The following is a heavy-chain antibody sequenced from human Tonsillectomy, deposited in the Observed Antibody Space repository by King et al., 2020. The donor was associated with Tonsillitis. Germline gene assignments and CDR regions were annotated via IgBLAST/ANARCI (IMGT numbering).Heavy chain of an antibody. Sequence: VQLVESGGGWVQPGRSLRLSCTTSGFTFGDYAINWVRQAPGKGREGVSLIRSKAYDEVPVYAGSVKGRFTISRDDSNSIAYLQMNSLESDDTAVYYCTRGRPSIVAYYFDYWGQGTLVTVSS. J-gene: IGHJ4*02. CDR2: IRSKAYDEVP. CDR1: GFTFGDYA. D-gene: IGHD5-12*01. CDR3: TRGRPSIVAYYFDY. V-gene: IGHV3-49*04.